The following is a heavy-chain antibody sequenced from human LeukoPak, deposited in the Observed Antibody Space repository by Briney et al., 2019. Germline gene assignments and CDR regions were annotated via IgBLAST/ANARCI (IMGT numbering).Heavy chain of an antibody. CDR3: ARQSGSSTWSFDY. J-gene: IGHJ4*02. Sequence: PSETLSLTCTVSGYSISSGYYWGWIRQPPGKGLEWIGSIYHSGRTYYNPSLKSRVTISLDTSKDQFSLKLSSVTAADTAVYYCARQSGSSTWSFDYWGQGTLVTVSS. V-gene: IGHV4-38-2*02. CDR2: IYHSGRT. D-gene: IGHD6-13*01. CDR1: GYSISSGYY.